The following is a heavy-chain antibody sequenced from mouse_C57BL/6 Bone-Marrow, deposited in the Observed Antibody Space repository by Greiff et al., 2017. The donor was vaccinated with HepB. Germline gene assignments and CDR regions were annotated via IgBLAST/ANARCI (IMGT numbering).Heavy chain of an antibody. Sequence: LVESGAELVRPGTSVKMSCKASGYTFTNYWIGWAKQRPGHGLEWIGDIYPGGGYTNYNEKFKGKATLTADKSSSTAYMQFSSLTSEDSAIYYCAREGERDGSRRDWYFDVWGTGTTVTVSS. D-gene: IGHD1-1*01. CDR2: IYPGGGYT. CDR1: GYTFTNYW. CDR3: AREGERDGSRRDWYFDV. V-gene: IGHV1-63*01. J-gene: IGHJ1*03.